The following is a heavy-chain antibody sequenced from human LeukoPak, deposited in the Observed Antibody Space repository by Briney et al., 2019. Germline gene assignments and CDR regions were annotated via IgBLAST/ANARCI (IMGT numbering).Heavy chain of an antibody. D-gene: IGHD2-21*02. Sequence: GASVKVSCKASDYTFTSYGISWVRQAPGQGLEWMGWMNPNSGNTGYAQKFQGRVTMTRNTSISTAYMELSSLRSEDTAVYYCAREGDSDFDYWGQGTLVTVSS. V-gene: IGHV1-8*02. CDR1: DYTFTSYG. J-gene: IGHJ4*02. CDR3: AREGDSDFDY. CDR2: MNPNSGNT.